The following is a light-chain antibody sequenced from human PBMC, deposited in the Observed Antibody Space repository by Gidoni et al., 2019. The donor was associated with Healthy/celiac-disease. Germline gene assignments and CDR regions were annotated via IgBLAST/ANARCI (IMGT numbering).Light chain of an antibody. Sequence: DIQMTQSPSSLSASVGDRVTITCQASQDISNYLNWYQQKPGKAPKLLIYDASNLETGVPSRFSGSGSGTDFTFTIISLQPEDIATYYCQQYDNLPITFGQXTRLEIK. V-gene: IGKV1-33*01. J-gene: IGKJ5*01. CDR1: QDISNY. CDR3: QQYDNLPIT. CDR2: DAS.